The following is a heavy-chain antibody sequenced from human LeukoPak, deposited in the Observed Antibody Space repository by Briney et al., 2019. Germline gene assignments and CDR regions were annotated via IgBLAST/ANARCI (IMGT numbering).Heavy chain of an antibody. Sequence: GGSLRLSCAASGFTFSIYWMCWVRQAPGKGLEWLANIKRDGSEKNYVDSVKGRFTISRDNAKNSLYLQMNSLRAEDTAVYYCAREQWTTVTKYFDYWGQGTLVTVSS. V-gene: IGHV3-7*01. CDR3: AREQWTTVTKYFDY. J-gene: IGHJ4*02. D-gene: IGHD4-11*01. CDR2: IKRDGSEK. CDR1: GFTFSIYW.